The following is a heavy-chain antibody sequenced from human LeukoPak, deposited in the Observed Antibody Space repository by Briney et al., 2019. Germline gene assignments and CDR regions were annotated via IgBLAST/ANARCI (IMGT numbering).Heavy chain of an antibody. Sequence: GGSLRLSCAASGFTFDDYGMSWVRQAPGKGLEWVSGINWNGGSTGYADSVKGRFTISRDNVKNSLYLQMNSLRAEDTALYYCARATRRYFDHNDAFDIWGQGTMVTVSS. CDR3: ARATRRYFDHNDAFDI. V-gene: IGHV3-20*04. CDR2: INWNGGST. J-gene: IGHJ3*02. CDR1: GFTFDDYG. D-gene: IGHD3-9*01.